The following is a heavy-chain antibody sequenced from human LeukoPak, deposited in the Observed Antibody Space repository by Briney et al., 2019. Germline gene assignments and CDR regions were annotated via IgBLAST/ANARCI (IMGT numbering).Heavy chain of an antibody. V-gene: IGHV3-23*01. CDR2: ISGSGGST. J-gene: IGHJ4*02. CDR3: AKDPESVHSGSYGY. Sequence: GGSLRLSCAASGFTFSSYGMSWVRQAPGKGLEWVSAISGSGGSTYYADSVKGRFTISRDNSKNTLYLQMNSLRAEDTAVYYSAKDPESVHSGSYGYWGQGTLVTVSS. CDR1: GFTFSSYG. D-gene: IGHD1-26*01.